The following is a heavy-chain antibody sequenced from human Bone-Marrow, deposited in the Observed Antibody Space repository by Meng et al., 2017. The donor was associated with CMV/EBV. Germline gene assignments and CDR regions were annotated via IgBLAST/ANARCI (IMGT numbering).Heavy chain of an antibody. CDR3: ARGGPGGYCSSNSCQSWYNWFDP. D-gene: IGHD2-2*01. J-gene: IGHJ5*02. V-gene: IGHV1-8*01. Sequence: ASVKVSCKASGYTFTSYDINWVRQATGQGLEWMGWMNPNSGNTGYAQKFQGRVTMTRNTSISTAYMELSSLRSEDTAVYYCARGGPGGYCSSNSCQSWYNWFDPCGEGTLVTASS. CDR2: MNPNSGNT. CDR1: GYTFTSYD.